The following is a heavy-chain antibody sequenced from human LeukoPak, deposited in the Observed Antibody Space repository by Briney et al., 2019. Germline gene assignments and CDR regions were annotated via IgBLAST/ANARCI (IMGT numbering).Heavy chain of an antibody. Sequence: QPGRSLRLSCAASGFTFSTYAMHWFRQAPGKGLEWVAVISYDGSNKYYADSVKGRFTISRDNSKNTLYLQMNSLRAEDTAVFYCARDHSLNYGNWFDPWGQGTLVTVSS. CDR1: GFTFSTYA. V-gene: IGHV3-30-3*01. CDR3: ARDHSLNYGNWFDP. CDR2: ISYDGSNK. D-gene: IGHD3-16*01. J-gene: IGHJ5*02.